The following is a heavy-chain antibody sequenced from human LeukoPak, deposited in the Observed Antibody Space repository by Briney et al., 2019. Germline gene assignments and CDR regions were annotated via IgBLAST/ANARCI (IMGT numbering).Heavy chain of an antibody. CDR3: ARAFYSSSWNHKEDFFDF. D-gene: IGHD6-13*01. V-gene: IGHV4-34*01. CDR2: ISQNGDS. J-gene: IGHJ4*02. CDR1: GGSLSFYY. Sequence: SETLSLTCGVSGGSLSFYYWSWIRQSPGKGLEWIAEISQNGDSNYNMSLKSRVTISVDTSKNQFSLKVSSVTAADTAVYYCARAFYSSSWNHKEDFFDFWGQGTLVTVSS.